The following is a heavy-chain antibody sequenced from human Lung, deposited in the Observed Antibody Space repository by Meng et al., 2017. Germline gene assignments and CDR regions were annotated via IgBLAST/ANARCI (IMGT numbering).Heavy chain of an antibody. CDR1: GYTFIRYG. D-gene: IGHD4-17*01. V-gene: IGHV1-18*01. CDR2: ISTYNGNT. CDR3: AVMGLYGDYDNWYFDL. J-gene: IGHJ2*01. Sequence: QVQLVQSAAEVKTPAASVKVSCNSSGYTFIRYGISWVRQAPGQGLEWMGWISTYNGNTNYAQKFQGRVTMTTDTSTSTAYMELRSLRSDDTAVYYCAVMGLYGDYDNWYFDLWGRGTLVTVSS.